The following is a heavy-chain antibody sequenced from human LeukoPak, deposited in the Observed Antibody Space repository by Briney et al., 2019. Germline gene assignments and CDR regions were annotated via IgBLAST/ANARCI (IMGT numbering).Heavy chain of an antibody. J-gene: IGHJ4*02. CDR1: GGSISSYY. Sequence: SETLSLTCTVSGGSISSYYWSWIRQPPGKGLEWIGYIYYSGSTNYNPSLKSRVTISVDTSKNQFSLKLTSVTAADTAIYFCARSPRQYYDTRGYVRYFDYWGQGTLFTVSS. CDR2: IYYSGST. CDR3: ARSPRQYYDTRGYVRYFDY. D-gene: IGHD3-22*01. V-gene: IGHV4-59*12.